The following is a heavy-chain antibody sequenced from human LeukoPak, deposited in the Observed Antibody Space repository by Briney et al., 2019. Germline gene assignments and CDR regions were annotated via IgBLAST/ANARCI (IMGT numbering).Heavy chain of an antibody. CDR2: ISSSSSTI. D-gene: IGHD3-10*01. CDR1: GFTFSSYS. J-gene: IGHJ4*02. Sequence: GGSLRLSCAASGFTFSSYSMNWVRQAPGKGLEWVSYISSSSSTIYYADSVKGRFTISRDNAKNSLYLQMNSLGDEDTAVYYCAREDLWFGEPFDYWGQGTLVTVSS. CDR3: AREDLWFGEPFDY. V-gene: IGHV3-48*02.